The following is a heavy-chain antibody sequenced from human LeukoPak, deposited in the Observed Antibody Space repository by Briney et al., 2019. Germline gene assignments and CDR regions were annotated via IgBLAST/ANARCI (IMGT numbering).Heavy chain of an antibody. CDR2: INHSGST. V-gene: IGHV4-34*01. CDR1: GGSFSGYY. CDR3: ARALSSGYYSLNY. D-gene: IGHD3-22*01. Sequence: TTSETLSLTCAVFGGSFSGYYWSWIRQPPGKGLEWIGEINHSGSTNYIPSLKSRVTISVDTSKNQFSLKLSSVTAADTAVYYCARALSSGYYSLNYWGQGTLVTVSS. J-gene: IGHJ4*02.